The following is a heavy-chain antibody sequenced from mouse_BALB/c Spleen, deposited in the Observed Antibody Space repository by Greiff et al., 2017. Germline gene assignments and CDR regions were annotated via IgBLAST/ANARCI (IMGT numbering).Heavy chain of an antibody. D-gene: IGHD2-14*01. CDR2: IWRGGST. CDR3: AKTYRYDDYAMDY. V-gene: IGHV2-5-1*01. CDR1: GFSLTSYG. Sequence: QVQLKESGPSLVQPSQSLSITCTVSGFSLTSYGVHWVRQSPGKGLEWLGVIWRGGSTDYNAAFMSRLSITKDNSKSQVFFKMNSLQADDTAIYYCAKTYRYDDYAMDYWGQGTSVTVSS. J-gene: IGHJ4*01.